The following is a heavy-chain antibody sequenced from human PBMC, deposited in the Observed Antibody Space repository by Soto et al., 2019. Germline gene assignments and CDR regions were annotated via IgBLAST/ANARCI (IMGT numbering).Heavy chain of an antibody. D-gene: IGHD5-18*01. J-gene: IGHJ5*02. V-gene: IGHV1-2*02. Sequence: ASVKVSCKASGYTFTGYYMHWVRQAPGQGLERMGWINRNRGGTDYAQKFQSTDTMTKDTSISTPYTELSRLRCHDTAVYYHVNSLFRGYSYDLIDPWVQGTLVTVSS. CDR1: GYTFTGYY. CDR2: INRNRGGT. CDR3: VNSLFRGYSYDLIDP.